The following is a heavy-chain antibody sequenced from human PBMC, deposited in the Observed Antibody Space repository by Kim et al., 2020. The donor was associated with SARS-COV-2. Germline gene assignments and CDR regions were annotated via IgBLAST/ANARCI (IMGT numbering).Heavy chain of an antibody. CDR2: SI. Sequence: SINSATTFQGRLTMTMDTSTTTVYMELSGLRSEDTAIYYCARDRPHNWFDPWGQGTLVTVSS. V-gene: IGHV1-46*01. CDR3: ARDRPHNWFDP. J-gene: IGHJ5*02.